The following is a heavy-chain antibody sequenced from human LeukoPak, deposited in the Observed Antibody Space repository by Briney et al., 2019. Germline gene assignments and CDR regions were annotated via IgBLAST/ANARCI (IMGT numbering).Heavy chain of an antibody. CDR3: AREQTDYGDYESYDANWYFDL. D-gene: IGHD4-17*01. V-gene: IGHV3-30-3*01. CDR2: ISYDGSNK. CDR1: GFTFSSYA. Sequence: GGSLRLSCAAFGFTFSSYAMHWVRQAPGKGLEWEAVISYDGSNKYYADSVKGRFTISRDNSKNTLYLQMNSLRAEDTAVYYCAREQTDYGDYESYDANWYFDLWGRGTLVTVSS. J-gene: IGHJ2*01.